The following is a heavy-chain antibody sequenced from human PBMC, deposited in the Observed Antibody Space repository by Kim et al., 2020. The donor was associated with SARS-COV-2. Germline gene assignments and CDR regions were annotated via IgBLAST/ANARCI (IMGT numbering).Heavy chain of an antibody. CDR2: IKQDGSEK. J-gene: IGHJ4*02. V-gene: IGHV3-7*01. D-gene: IGHD6-13*01. Sequence: ETLSLTCAVSGGSISSSNWWSWVRQAPGKGLEWVANIKQDGSEKYYVDSVKGRFTISRDNAKNSLYLQMNSLRAEDTAVYYCARRVGGSSWYYDDYWGQGTLVTVSS. CDR1: GGSISSSNW. CDR3: ARRVGGSSWYYDDY.